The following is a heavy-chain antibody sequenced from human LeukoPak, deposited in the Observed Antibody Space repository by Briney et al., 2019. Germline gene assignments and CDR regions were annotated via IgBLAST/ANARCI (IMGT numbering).Heavy chain of an antibody. CDR1: GFTFSNFW. CDR3: ARGMDVWYASDN. D-gene: IGHD6-13*01. Sequence: GGSLRLSCAASGFTFSNFWMHWVRQAPGKGLEWVSYISSSSSTIYYADSVKGRFTISRDNAKNSLYLQMNSLRDEDTAVYFCARGMDVWYASDNWGQGTLVTVSS. J-gene: IGHJ4*02. V-gene: IGHV3-48*02. CDR2: ISSSSSTI.